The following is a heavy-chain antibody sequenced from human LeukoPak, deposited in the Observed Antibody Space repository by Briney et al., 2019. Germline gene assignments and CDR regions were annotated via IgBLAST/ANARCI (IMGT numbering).Heavy chain of an antibody. Sequence: ASVKVSCKVSGYTLTELSMHWVRQAPGKGLEWMGGFYPEDGETIYAQKFQGRVTMTEDTSTDTAYMELSSLRSEDTAVYYCATVALSYCSSTSCYGLGFDYWGQGTLVTVSS. V-gene: IGHV1-24*01. D-gene: IGHD2-2*01. J-gene: IGHJ4*02. CDR1: GYTLTELS. CDR2: FYPEDGET. CDR3: ATVALSYCSSTSCYGLGFDY.